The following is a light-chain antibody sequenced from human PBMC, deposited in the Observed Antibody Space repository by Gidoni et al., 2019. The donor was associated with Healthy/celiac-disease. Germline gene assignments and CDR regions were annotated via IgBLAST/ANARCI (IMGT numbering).Light chain of an antibody. CDR2: DVS. J-gene: IGLJ2*01. CDR3: SSYTSSSTLVV. CDR1: SSDVGGYNY. Sequence: QSALTQPASVSGSPGQSITISCTGTSSDVGGYNYVSWYQPHPGKAPNLMIYDVSNRPSGVSNRFSGSKSGTTASLTISGLQAEDEADYYCSSYTSSSTLVVFGGWTKLTVL. V-gene: IGLV2-14*03.